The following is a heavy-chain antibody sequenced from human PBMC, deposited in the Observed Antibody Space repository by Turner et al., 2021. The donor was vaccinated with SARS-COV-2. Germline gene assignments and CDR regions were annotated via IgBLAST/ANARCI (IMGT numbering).Heavy chain of an antibody. D-gene: IGHD2-2*01. CDR1: GASVNNSDYY. J-gene: IGHJ4*02. CDR2: IYYSRTT. CDR3: ARDTRVVPLWVDS. V-gene: IGHV4-39*02. Sequence: QLQLQESGPGLVKPSETLSLTCTVSGASVNNSDYYWAWIRQPPEKGLEWIGNIYYSRTTYYTPSLKSRVTISVDTSKNQFSLKLTSVTAADTAVYFCARDTRVVPLWVDSWGQGTLVTVSS.